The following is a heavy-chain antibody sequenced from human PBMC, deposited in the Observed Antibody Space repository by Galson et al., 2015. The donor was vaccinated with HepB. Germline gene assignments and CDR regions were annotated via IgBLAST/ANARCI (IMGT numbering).Heavy chain of an antibody. J-gene: IGHJ5*02. D-gene: IGHD2-15*01. CDR1: GFTFSSYA. CDR3: AKDRWRGKCGNCYSGDWFDP. Sequence: SLRLSCAASGFTFSSYAMHWVRQAPGKGLEWVAVISYDGSNKYYADSVKGRFTISRDNSKNTLYLQMNSLRAEDTAVYYCAKDRWRGKCGNCYSGDWFDPWGQGTLVTVSS. CDR2: ISYDGSNK. V-gene: IGHV3-30*04.